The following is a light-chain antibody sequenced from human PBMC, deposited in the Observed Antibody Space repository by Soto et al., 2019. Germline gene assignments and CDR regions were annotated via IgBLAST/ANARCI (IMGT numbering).Light chain of an antibody. CDR2: AAS. V-gene: IGKV1-9*01. J-gene: IGKJ4*01. CDR1: QDISSY. CDR3: QQLNSYPLS. Sequence: DIQLTQSPSFLSASVGDRVTITCRTSQDISSYLAWYQQKPGKAPQLLISAASTLHSGVPSRFSGSGSGTEFTLTISSLLPEDFATYYCQQLNSYPLSFGGGTKVEI.